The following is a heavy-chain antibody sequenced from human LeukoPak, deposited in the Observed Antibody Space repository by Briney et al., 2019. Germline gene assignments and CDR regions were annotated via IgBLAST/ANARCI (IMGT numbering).Heavy chain of an antibody. CDR3: AKDSYGMDV. V-gene: IGHV3-23*01. J-gene: IGHJ6*02. Sequence: GGSLRLSCAASGFTLSSYAMSWVRQAPGKGLEWVSGSSGSGGSTYYTDSVKGRFTISRDNSKNTLYLQMNSLRAEDTAVYYCAKDSYGMDVWGQGTTVTVSS. CDR1: GFTLSSYA. CDR2: SSGSGGST.